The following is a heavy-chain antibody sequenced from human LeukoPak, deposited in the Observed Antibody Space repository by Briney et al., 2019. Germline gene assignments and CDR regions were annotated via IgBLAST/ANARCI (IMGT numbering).Heavy chain of an antibody. D-gene: IGHD3-16*02. Sequence: PSETLSLTCAVYGGSFSGYYWSWIRQPPGKGLEWIGEINHSGSTNYNPSLKSRVTISVDTSKNQFSLKLGSVTAADTAVYYCARGRRNDYVWGSYRSGYFDYWGQGTLVTVSS. CDR1: GGSFSGYY. CDR2: INHSGST. CDR3: ARGRRNDYVWGSYRSGYFDY. J-gene: IGHJ4*02. V-gene: IGHV4-34*01.